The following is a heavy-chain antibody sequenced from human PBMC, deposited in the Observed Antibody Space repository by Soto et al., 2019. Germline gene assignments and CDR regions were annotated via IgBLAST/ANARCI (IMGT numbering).Heavy chain of an antibody. J-gene: IGHJ6*02. V-gene: IGHV1-69*13. CDR3: ARGRQRITMVRGVIWGGDYYYYYYGMDV. CDR1: GGTFSSYA. Sequence: ASVKVSCKASGGTFSSYAISWVRQAPGQGLEWMGGIIPIFGTANYAQKFQGRVTITADESTSTAYMELSSLRSEDTAVYYCARGRQRITMVRGVIWGGDYYYYYYGMDVWGQGTTVTVSS. CDR2: IIPIFGTA. D-gene: IGHD3-10*01.